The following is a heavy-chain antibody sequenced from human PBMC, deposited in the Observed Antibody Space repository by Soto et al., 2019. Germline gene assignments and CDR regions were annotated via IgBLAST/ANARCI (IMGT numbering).Heavy chain of an antibody. Sequence: SETLSLTCTVSGGSISSGGYYWSWIRQHPGKGLEWIGYIYYSGSTYYNPSLKSRVTISVDTSKNQFSLKLSSVTAADTAVYYCARDHGYSDPTPNWFDPWGQGTLVTVSS. CDR3: ARDHGYSDPTPNWFDP. J-gene: IGHJ5*02. CDR1: GGSISSGGYY. CDR2: IYYSGST. V-gene: IGHV4-31*03. D-gene: IGHD6-13*01.